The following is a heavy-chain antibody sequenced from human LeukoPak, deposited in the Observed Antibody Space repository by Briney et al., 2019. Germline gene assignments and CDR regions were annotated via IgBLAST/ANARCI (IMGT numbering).Heavy chain of an antibody. CDR1: GFTFSSYA. CDR3: ETSSRSDNWFDP. CDR2: ISSNGGST. J-gene: IGHJ5*02. V-gene: IGHV3-64*04. D-gene: IGHD3-16*02. Sequence: PGGSLRLSCSASGFTFSSYAMHWVRQAPGKGLEYASAISSNGGSTYYADSVKGRFTISRDNSKNTLYLQMNSLRAEDTAVYYCETSSRSDNWFDPWGQGTLVTVSS.